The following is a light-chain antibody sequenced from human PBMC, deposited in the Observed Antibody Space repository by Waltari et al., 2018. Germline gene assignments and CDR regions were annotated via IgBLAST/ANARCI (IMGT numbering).Light chain of an antibody. J-gene: IGKJ2*01. CDR1: QSLLYSSNNRNY. CDR2: GAS. Sequence: DIVLTQSPDSLAVSLGERATFNCRSSQSLLYSSNNRNYLAWYQQKPGQPPKLLIYGASSRQSGVPGRFRGSGSGTDFSRTISSLQAEDVAIYDCQQYHSSPYTFGRGTKLEIK. CDR3: QQYHSSPYT. V-gene: IGKV4-1*01.